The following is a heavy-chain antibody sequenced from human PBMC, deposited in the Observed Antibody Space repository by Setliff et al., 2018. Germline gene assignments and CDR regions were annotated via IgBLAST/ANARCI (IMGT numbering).Heavy chain of an antibody. CDR1: GFTFSSYA. CDR2: ISSNGGST. V-gene: IGHV3-64*04. Sequence: QAGGSLGRSCAASGFTFSSYAMHWVRQAPGKGLEYVSAISSNGGSTYYADSVKGRFTISRDKSKNTLYLQRNSLRAEDTAVYYCARIPEDSVILPAVSPYYYYYMDVWGKGTTVTVSS. J-gene: IGHJ6*03. CDR3: ARIPEDSVILPAVSPYYYYYMDV. D-gene: IGHD2-2*01.